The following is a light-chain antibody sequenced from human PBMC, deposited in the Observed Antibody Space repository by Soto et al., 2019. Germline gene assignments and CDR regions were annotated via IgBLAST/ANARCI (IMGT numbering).Light chain of an antibody. CDR3: HQYNNWPLT. Sequence: EVVMTQSPATLSVSPGERATLSCRASQSVSRNVAWYQQKPGQAPRLLIYDASPRATGTPDRFSGTGSGTEFTLTISSLQSEDFALYCCHQYNNWPLTVGGGTKVDSK. J-gene: IGKJ4*01. CDR1: QSVSRN. CDR2: DAS. V-gene: IGKV3-15*01.